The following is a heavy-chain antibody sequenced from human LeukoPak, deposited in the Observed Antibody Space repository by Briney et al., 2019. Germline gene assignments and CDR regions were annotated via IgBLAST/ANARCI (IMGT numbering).Heavy chain of an antibody. Sequence: GGSLRLSCAASGFTFSSYAMHWVRQAPGKGLEWVAVISYDGSNKYYADSVKSRFTISRDNSKNTLYLQMNSLRAEDTAVYYCLEMSYYFDYWGQGTLVTVSS. CDR1: GFTFSSYA. V-gene: IGHV3-30*04. CDR2: ISYDGSNK. J-gene: IGHJ4*02. CDR3: LEMSYYFDY.